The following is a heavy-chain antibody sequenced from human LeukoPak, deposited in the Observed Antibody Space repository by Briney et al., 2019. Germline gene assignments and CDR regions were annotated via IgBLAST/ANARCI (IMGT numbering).Heavy chain of an antibody. D-gene: IGHD2-21*01. V-gene: IGHV1-8*01. CDR1: GYSFTRFD. Sequence: AVKVSCKASGYSFTRFDINWVRQATGQGVEWMGWMNPNSGYTGSAQKFQGRVTMTRDTSINTAYMELSSLRFEDTAVYYCSRGHPGDVHWGQRTLVTVSS. CDR2: MNPNSGYT. CDR3: SRGHPGDVH. J-gene: IGHJ4*02.